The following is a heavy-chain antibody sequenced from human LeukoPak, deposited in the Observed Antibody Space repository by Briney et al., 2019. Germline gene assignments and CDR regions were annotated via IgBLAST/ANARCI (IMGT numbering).Heavy chain of an antibody. CDR3: ARVRGDYGDYYWFDP. V-gene: IGHV1-69*02. Sequence: SVKVSCKASGGTFNSYTITWVRQALGQGLEWIGRIIPILGIVSYAQQFQGRVTITADTSTSTAYMEVSSLRSEDTAVFYCARVRGDYGDYYWFDPWGQGTLVTVSS. D-gene: IGHD4-17*01. CDR2: IIPILGIV. CDR1: GGTFNSYT. J-gene: IGHJ5*02.